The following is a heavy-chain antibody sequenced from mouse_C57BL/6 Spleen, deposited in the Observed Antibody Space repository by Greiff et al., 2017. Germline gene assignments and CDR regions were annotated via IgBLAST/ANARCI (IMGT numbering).Heavy chain of an antibody. CDR1: GYTFTSYW. V-gene: IGHV1-64*01. CDR3: ARDYYGSSYWYFDV. J-gene: IGHJ1*03. D-gene: IGHD1-1*01. CDR2: IHPNSGST. Sequence: VQLQQPGAELVKPGASVKLSCKASGYTFTSYWMHWVKQRPGQGPEWIGMIHPNSGSTNYNEKFKSKATLTVDNSASTAYMQLSSLTSEDSAVYYCARDYYGSSYWYFDVWGTGTTVTVSS.